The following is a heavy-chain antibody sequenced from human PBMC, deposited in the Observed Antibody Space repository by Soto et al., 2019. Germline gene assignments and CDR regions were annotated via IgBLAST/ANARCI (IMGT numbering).Heavy chain of an antibody. CDR2: VYYSWSS. D-gene: IGHD2-2*01. CDR3: AKLSCTSSTCYFPGWFDP. CDR1: VDSISGGASF. V-gene: IGHV4-31*03. J-gene: IGHJ5*02. Sequence: PSETLSLTCTVSVDSISGGASFLSWIRQPPGKGLEWIANVYYSWSSYYNPSLKSRLTISGDTTKNQFSLQLKSMTAADTAVYYCAKLSCTSSTCYFPGWFDPWGQGTLVTVSS.